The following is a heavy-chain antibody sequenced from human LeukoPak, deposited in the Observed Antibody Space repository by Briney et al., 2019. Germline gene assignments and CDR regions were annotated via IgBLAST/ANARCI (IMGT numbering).Heavy chain of an antibody. Sequence: GGSLRLSCAASGFTFSSYGMHWVRQAPGKGLEWVPFIRYDGSNKYYADSVKGRFTISRDNSKNTLYLQMNSLRAEDTAVYYCAKVITMIVVVSNFDYWGQGTLVTVSS. D-gene: IGHD3-22*01. CDR2: IRYDGSNK. CDR3: AKVITMIVVVSNFDY. CDR1: GFTFSSYG. V-gene: IGHV3-30*02. J-gene: IGHJ4*02.